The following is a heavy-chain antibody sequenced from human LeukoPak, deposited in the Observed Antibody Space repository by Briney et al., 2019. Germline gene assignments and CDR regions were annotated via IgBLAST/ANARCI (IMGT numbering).Heavy chain of an antibody. CDR1: GGSISSCY. CDR2: IYYSGST. Sequence: SETLSLTCTVSGGSISSCYWSWIRQPPGKGLEWIGYIYYSGSTNYNPSLKSRVTISVDTSKNQFSLKLSSVTAADTAVYYCARVQYGYSGYDAGYYFDYWGQGTLVTVSS. CDR3: ARVQYGYSGYDAGYYFDY. V-gene: IGHV4-59*01. J-gene: IGHJ4*02. D-gene: IGHD5-12*01.